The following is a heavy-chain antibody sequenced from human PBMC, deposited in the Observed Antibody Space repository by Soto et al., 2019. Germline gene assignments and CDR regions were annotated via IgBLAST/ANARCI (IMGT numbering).Heavy chain of an antibody. CDR3: AREPASYSSAFDY. J-gene: IGHJ4*02. CDR1: GGSVSSGSYY. CDR2: IYYSGST. V-gene: IGHV4-61*01. Sequence: SETLCLTCTVSGGSVSSGSYYWSWIRQPPGKGLEWIGYIYYSGSTNYNPSLKSRVTMSVDTSKNQFSLKLSSVTAADTAVYYCAREPASYSSAFDYWGQGTLVTVSS. D-gene: IGHD6-25*01.